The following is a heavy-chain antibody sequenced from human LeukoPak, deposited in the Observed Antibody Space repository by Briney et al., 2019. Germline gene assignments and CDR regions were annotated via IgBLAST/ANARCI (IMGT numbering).Heavy chain of an antibody. CDR1: GFSLTNYS. V-gene: IGHV3-21*01. Sequence: GGSLRLFCAASGFSLTNYSMNWGRPTLGQGLEGVSYMSSIGTYINYAESVKGRFSISRDIAMKSLYLDIYSLRAEDTGVYYCARGDSGHFEYWGQGTLVTVSS. CDR3: ARGDSGHFEY. CDR2: MSSIGTYI. D-gene: IGHD6-19*01. J-gene: IGHJ4*02.